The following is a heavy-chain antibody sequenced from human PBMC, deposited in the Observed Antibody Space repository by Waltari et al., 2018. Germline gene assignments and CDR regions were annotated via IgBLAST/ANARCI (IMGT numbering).Heavy chain of an antibody. CDR3: AKNFGVGAPEATLDF. CDR2: ISFDGTNG. J-gene: IGHJ3*01. V-gene: IGHV3-30-3*02. CDR1: GLNLGAFA. Sequence: QVQLMEPGGGVFQPGRSLRPSCAASGLNLGAFAMHWVRQAPGKGLDWVAVISFDGTNGYYEDSVKGRFTISRDNSMRTVYLQMNSLRPEDTAVYYCAKNFGVGAPEATLDFWGPGTMVTVSS. D-gene: IGHD3-3*01.